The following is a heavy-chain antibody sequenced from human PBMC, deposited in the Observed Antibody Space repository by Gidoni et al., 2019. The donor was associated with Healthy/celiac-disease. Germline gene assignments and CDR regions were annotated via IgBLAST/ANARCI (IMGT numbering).Heavy chain of an antibody. Sequence: EVQLLESGGGLVQPGGSLRLSCAASGFTFSSYAMSWVRQAPGKGLEWVSAISGSGGSTYYADSVKGRFTISRDNSKNTLYLQMNSLRAEDTAVYYCSKLGTIAVAGTSGVDYWGQGTLVTVSS. D-gene: IGHD6-19*01. V-gene: IGHV3-23*01. CDR3: SKLGTIAVAGTSGVDY. CDR1: GFTFSSYA. J-gene: IGHJ4*02. CDR2: ISGSGGST.